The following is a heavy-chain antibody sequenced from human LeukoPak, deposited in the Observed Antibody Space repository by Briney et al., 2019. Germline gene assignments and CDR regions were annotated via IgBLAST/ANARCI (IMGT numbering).Heavy chain of an antibody. V-gene: IGHV4-4*07. CDR2: INTSGNT. J-gene: IGHJ5*02. CDR1: GGSISNYY. D-gene: IGHD4-17*01. Sequence: SQTLSLTRTVSGGSISNYYWSWIRQPAGKGREWIGRINTSGNTNYNPSLKSRVTMSVDTTTTQVSLKLSSVTAADTAVYYCAREKDYGDSRGLDPWGQGTLVTVSS. CDR3: AREKDYGDSRGLDP.